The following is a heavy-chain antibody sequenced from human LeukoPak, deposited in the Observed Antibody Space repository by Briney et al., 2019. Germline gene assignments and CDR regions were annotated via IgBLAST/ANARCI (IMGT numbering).Heavy chain of an antibody. CDR2: IRYDGSNK. Sequence: GGSLRLSCAASGFTFSSYGMHWVRQAPGKGLEWVAFIRYDGSNKYYADSVKGRFTISRDNSKNTLYLQMNSLRAEDTAVYYCAKDLFGYDSSGYYSEYFQHWGQGTLVTVSS. CDR1: GFTFSSYG. D-gene: IGHD3-22*01. V-gene: IGHV3-30*02. CDR3: AKDLFGYDSSGYYSEYFQH. J-gene: IGHJ1*01.